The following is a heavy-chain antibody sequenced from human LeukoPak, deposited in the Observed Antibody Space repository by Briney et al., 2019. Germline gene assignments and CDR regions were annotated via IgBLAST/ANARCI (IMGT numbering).Heavy chain of an antibody. CDR3: ARLERKQWYFDY. CDR1: GGSFSGYY. Sequence: PSETLSLTCAVYGGSFSGYYWSWIRQPPGKGLEWIGEINHSGSTNYNPSLKSRVTISVDTSKNQFSLKLSSVTAADTAVYYCARLERKQWYFDYWGQGTLVTVSS. D-gene: IGHD6-19*01. CDR2: INHSGST. J-gene: IGHJ4*02. V-gene: IGHV4-34*01.